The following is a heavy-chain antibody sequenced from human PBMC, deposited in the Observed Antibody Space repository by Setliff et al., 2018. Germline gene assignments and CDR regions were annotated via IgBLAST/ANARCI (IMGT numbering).Heavy chain of an antibody. CDR1: GFTFSTYA. CDR3: AGDPPRSDWRLDS. D-gene: IGHD1-26*01. Sequence: PGESLKISCAASGFTFSTYAMHWVRQAPGKGLEWVGYIFYDGSEKYYADSVKGRFTISRDNSKNTVYLEMNNLRADDTAVYYCAGDPPRSDWRLDSWGQVTLVTVSS. V-gene: IGHV3-33*08. CDR2: IFYDGSEK. J-gene: IGHJ4*02.